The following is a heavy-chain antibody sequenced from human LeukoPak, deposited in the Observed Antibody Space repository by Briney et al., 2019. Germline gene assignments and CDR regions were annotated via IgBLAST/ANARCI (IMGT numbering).Heavy chain of an antibody. J-gene: IGHJ6*02. D-gene: IGHD6-13*01. CDR2: MNPNSGNT. Sequence: ASVKVSCKASGYTFTSYDINWVRQATGQGLEWMGWMNPNSGNTGYAQKFQGRVTMTRNTSISTAYMELSSLRSEDTAVYYCARYIYSSSWYPSYYYGMDVWGQGTTVTVSS. CDR3: ARYIYSSSWYPSYYYGMDV. CDR1: GYTFTSYD. V-gene: IGHV1-8*01.